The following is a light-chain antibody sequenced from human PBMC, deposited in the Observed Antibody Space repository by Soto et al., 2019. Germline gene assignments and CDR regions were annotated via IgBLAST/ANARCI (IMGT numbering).Light chain of an antibody. J-gene: IGLJ1*01. CDR2: RNS. V-gene: IGLV1-40*01. CDR3: QSYDSNFYV. CDR1: TSNIGAGFD. Sequence: QSVLTQPPSVSGAPGQRVTISCTGSTSNIGAGFDVHWFQQLPGTAPKLLIYRNSNRPSGVPDRFSGSKSGTLASLAITGLQAEDEADYYCQSYDSNFYVFGSGTKLTVL.